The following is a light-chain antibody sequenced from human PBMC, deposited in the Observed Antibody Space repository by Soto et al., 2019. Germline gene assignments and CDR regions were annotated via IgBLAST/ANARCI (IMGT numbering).Light chain of an antibody. J-gene: IGKJ1*01. Sequence: DMWTPQAPSALTADVGDTVTFTCRASQSISSWLAWYQQKPGKAPKFLIYDASSLESGVPSRFSGSGSGTEFTLTISSLQSDDLATYYCQQYNSYSKTFGQGTKVDIK. CDR3: QQYNSYSKT. V-gene: IGKV1-5*01. CDR1: QSISSW. CDR2: DAS.